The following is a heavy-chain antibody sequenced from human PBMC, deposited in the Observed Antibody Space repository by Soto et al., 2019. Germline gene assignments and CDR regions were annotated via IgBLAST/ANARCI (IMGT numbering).Heavy chain of an antibody. CDR2: INAGNGNT. J-gene: IGHJ6*02. CDR1: GYTFTSYY. D-gene: IGHD2-8*01. V-gene: IGHV1-3*01. Sequence: ASVKVSCKASGYTFTSYYMHWVRQAPGQRLEWMGWINAGNGNTKYSQKFQGRVTMTRDTSTSTAYMELRSLRSDDTAVYYCAKNGQPPYYYYGLDVWGQGTKVTVSS. CDR3: AKNGQPPYYYYGLDV.